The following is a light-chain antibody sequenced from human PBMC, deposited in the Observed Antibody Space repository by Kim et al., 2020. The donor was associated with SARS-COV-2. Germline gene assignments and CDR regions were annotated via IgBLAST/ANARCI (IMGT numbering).Light chain of an antibody. CDR2: KAS. V-gene: IGKV1-5*03. CDR1: QSISSW. Sequence: DIQMTQSPSTLSASVGDRVTITCRASQSISSWLAWYQQKPGKAPNLLIYKASSLESGVPSRFSGSGSGTEFTLTISSLQPEDFATYYCQQYNSYPVTFGQGTKLEI. CDR3: QQYNSYPVT. J-gene: IGKJ2*01.